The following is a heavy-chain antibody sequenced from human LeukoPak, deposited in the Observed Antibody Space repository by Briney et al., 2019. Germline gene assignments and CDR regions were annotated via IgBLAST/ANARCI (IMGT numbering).Heavy chain of an antibody. CDR3: ARVVSEILTGYYYFDY. J-gene: IGHJ4*02. V-gene: IGHV1-2*02. CDR1: GYTFTGYY. Sequence: ASVKVSCKASGYTFTGYYMHWVRQAPGQGLEWMGWINPNSGGTNYAQKFQGRVTMTRDTSIGTAYMELSRLRSDDTAVYYCARVVSEILTGYYYFDYWGQGTLVTVSS. CDR2: INPNSGGT. D-gene: IGHD3-9*01.